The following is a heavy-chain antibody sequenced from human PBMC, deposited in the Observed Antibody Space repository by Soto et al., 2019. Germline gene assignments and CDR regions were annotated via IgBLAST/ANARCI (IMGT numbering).Heavy chain of an antibody. CDR2: INPSGGST. CDR1: GYTFTSYY. J-gene: IGHJ4*02. V-gene: IGHV1-46*01. D-gene: IGHD1-1*01. CDR3: ARGWRWLQLLIVRSFDY. Sequence: ASVKVSCKASGYTFTSYYMHWVRQAPGQGLEWMGIINPSGGSTSYAQKFQGRVTMTRDTSTSTVYMELSSLRSEDTAVYYCARGWRWLQLLIVRSFDYWGQGTLVTVSS.